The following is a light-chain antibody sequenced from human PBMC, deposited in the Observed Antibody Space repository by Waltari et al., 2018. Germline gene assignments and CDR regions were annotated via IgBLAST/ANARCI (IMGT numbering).Light chain of an antibody. CDR2: STY. J-gene: IGKJ4*01. CDR1: QTVSTIA. Sequence: EIVLTQSPGTLSLSPGDRATLSCRASQTVSTIALSWYQQKPGQAPRVLIYSTYNRATGIPDRFSGSGSETDFTLTINRLAPEEFAMYYCQQYDGIVVTFGGGTKVEI. V-gene: IGKV3-20*01. CDR3: QQYDGIVVT.